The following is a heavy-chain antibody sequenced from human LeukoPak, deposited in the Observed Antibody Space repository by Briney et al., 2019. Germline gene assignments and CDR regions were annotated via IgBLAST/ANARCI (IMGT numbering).Heavy chain of an antibody. CDR2: ISSYTGKT. Sequence: ASVKVSCKTSGYRFTNFGISRVRQAPGQGLQWMGWISSYTGKTNYAKNLQGRLTMTTDSSTATAYMELRSLRSDDTAVYFCARSAVAGTLRKFDYWGQGTLVTVSS. D-gene: IGHD6-19*01. CDR3: ARSAVAGTLRKFDY. V-gene: IGHV1-18*01. CDR1: GYRFTNFG. J-gene: IGHJ4*02.